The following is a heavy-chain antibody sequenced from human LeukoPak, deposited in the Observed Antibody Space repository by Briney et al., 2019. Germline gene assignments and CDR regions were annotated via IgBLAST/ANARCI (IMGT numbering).Heavy chain of an antibody. CDR1: GGSISSGDYY. Sequence: SSETLSLTCTVSGGSISSGDYYWNWIRQPPGKGLEWIGYIYYSGSTNYNPSLKSRVSISADTSKNQFSLKLYSVTAADTAVYYCASRTYFGSGPDYWGQGTLVTVSS. CDR2: IYYSGST. J-gene: IGHJ4*02. CDR3: ASRTYFGSGPDY. V-gene: IGHV4-61*08. D-gene: IGHD3-10*01.